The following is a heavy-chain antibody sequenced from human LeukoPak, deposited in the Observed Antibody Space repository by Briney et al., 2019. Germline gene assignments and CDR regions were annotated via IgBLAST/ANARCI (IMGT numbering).Heavy chain of an antibody. CDR3: ARDTAGTLDY. V-gene: IGHV3-48*03. Sequence: PGGSLRLSCAASGFTFSSYEMNWVRQAPGKGLEWVSYINSSGSTIYYADSVKGRFTISRDNAKNSLYLQMNSLRAEDTAVYYCARDTAGTLDYWGQGTLVTVSS. CDR2: INSSGSTI. CDR1: GFTFSSYE. J-gene: IGHJ4*02. D-gene: IGHD6-13*01.